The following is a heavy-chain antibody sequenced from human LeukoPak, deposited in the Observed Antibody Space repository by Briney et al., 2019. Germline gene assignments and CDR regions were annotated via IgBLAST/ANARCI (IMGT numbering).Heavy chain of an antibody. Sequence: ASVKVSCKASGYTFTGYYIHWVRQAPGQGLEWMGWINPNSGGTIYAQKFQGRVTMTRDTSISTAYMELSRLRSDDTAVYYCARGRALYCSGGSCHGFDPWGQGTLVTVSS. V-gene: IGHV1-2*02. CDR2: INPNSGGT. CDR3: ARGRALYCSGGSCHGFDP. CDR1: GYTFTGYY. J-gene: IGHJ5*02. D-gene: IGHD2-15*01.